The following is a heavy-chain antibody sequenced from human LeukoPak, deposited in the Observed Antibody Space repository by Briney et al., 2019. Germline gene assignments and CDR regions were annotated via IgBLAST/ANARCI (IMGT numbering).Heavy chain of an antibody. CDR1: GYTFTGYY. CDR3: ARGNHDYGDYADY. Sequence: GASVKVSCKASGYTFTGYYMHWVRRAPGQGLEWMGWINPNSGGTNYAQKFQGWVTMTRDTSISTAYMELSRLRSDDTAVYYCARGNHDYGDYADYWGQGTLVTVSS. D-gene: IGHD4-17*01. CDR2: INPNSGGT. V-gene: IGHV1-2*04. J-gene: IGHJ4*02.